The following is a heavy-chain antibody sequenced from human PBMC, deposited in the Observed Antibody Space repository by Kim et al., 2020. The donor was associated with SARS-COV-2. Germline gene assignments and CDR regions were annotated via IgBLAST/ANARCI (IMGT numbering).Heavy chain of an antibody. CDR3: ARDHCISSISIHELYGLDV. D-gene: IGHD2-2*01. CDR2: VSQSGST. Sequence: SETLSLTCSVFGASINTYYWSWIRQAPGKGLDWIGYVSQSGSTNYNPSLKSRVTISLDTSKNQVSLKLKSVTAADTAIYYCARDHCISSISIHELYGLDV. CDR1: GASINTYY. V-gene: IGHV4-59*13. J-gene: IGHJ6*01.